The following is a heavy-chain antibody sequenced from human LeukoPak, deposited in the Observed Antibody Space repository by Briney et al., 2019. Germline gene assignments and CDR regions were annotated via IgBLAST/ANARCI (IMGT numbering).Heavy chain of an antibody. D-gene: IGHD1-26*01. V-gene: IGHV3-48*02. Sequence: GGSLRLSCAASGFNFSSYSMNWVGPAPGKGLEWVSYISTSSSTIYYAYPVKGRFTISRDNAKNSLYLQMNSLRDEDTAVYYCARDHGELRYRFDYWGQGTLVTVSS. CDR3: ARDHGELRYRFDY. CDR1: GFNFSSYS. J-gene: IGHJ4*02. CDR2: ISTSSSTI.